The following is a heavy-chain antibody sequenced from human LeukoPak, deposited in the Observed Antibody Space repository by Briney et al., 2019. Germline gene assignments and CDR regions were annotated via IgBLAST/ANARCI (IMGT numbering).Heavy chain of an antibody. Sequence: SETLSLTCTVSGGSISSGSYYWSWIRQPAGKGLEWIGRIYTSGSTNYNPSLKSRVTISVDTSKNQFSLKLSSVTAAGTAGYYCAGYSSGWQRGYYGMDVWGQGTTVTVSS. CDR2: IYTSGST. CDR3: AGYSSGWQRGYYGMDV. J-gene: IGHJ6*02. D-gene: IGHD6-19*01. V-gene: IGHV4-61*02. CDR1: GGSISSGSYY.